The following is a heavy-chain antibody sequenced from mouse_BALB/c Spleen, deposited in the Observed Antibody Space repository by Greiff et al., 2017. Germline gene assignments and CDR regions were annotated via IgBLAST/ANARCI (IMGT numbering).Heavy chain of an antibody. Sequence: VQLQQSGTELMKPGASVKISCKATGYTFSTYWIEWVKQRPGHGLEWIGEILPGSGSTHYNEKFKGKATFTADTSSNTAYMQLSSLTSEDSAVYYCAREGDYGPFAYWGQGTLVTVSA. CDR1: GYTFSTYW. CDR2: ILPGSGST. J-gene: IGHJ3*01. CDR3: AREGDYGPFAY. D-gene: IGHD1-2*01. V-gene: IGHV1-9*01.